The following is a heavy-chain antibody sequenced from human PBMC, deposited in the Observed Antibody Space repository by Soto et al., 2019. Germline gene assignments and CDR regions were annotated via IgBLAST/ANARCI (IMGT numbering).Heavy chain of an antibody. Sequence: QVQLVESGGGVVQSGRSLRLSCAASGFIFSNYGMHWVRQAPGKGLEWVADISYDGKNKYYADSVKGRFTISRDNSKNTLYLQLNGLRGEDTAMYYCARDGSGSLYNWFDPWGQGTLVTVSS. CDR3: ARDGSGSLYNWFDP. D-gene: IGHD6-19*01. CDR1: GFIFSNYG. CDR2: ISYDGKNK. J-gene: IGHJ5*02. V-gene: IGHV3-30*03.